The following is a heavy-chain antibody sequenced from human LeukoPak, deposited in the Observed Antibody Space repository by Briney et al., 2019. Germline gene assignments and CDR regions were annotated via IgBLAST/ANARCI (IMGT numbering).Heavy chain of an antibody. CDR2: IKSTSDLI. J-gene: IGHJ2*01. Sequence: GGSLRLSCAASGFTFSSYAMSWVRQAPGKGLEWVSSIKSTSDLIFYADSVKGRFTVSRDNARDSLYLQMNSLRAEDTAVYYCARPLEGTGGNWYFDLWGRGTLVTVCS. V-gene: IGHV3-21*01. CDR1: GFTFSSYA. CDR3: ARPLEGTGGNWYFDL. D-gene: IGHD1-14*01.